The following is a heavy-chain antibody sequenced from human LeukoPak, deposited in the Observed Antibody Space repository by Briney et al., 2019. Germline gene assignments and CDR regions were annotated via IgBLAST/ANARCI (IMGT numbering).Heavy chain of an antibody. CDR3: ARADYGGRSSFDY. V-gene: IGHV3-21*01. CDR2: ISSSSSYI. CDR1: GFTFSSYS. Sequence: GGSTVLSCAASGFTFSSYSMNWGRAAPGKGLGRVSSISSSSSYIYYEDSVKGRFTISRDNAKNSLYLQMNSLRAEDTAVYYCARADYGGRSSFDYWGQGTLVTVSS. J-gene: IGHJ4*02. D-gene: IGHD4-23*01.